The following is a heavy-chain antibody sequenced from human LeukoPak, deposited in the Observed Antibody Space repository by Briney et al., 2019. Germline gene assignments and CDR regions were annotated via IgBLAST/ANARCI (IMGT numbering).Heavy chain of an antibody. CDR1: GLTFSTYW. D-gene: IGHD5-24*01. Sequence: QSGGSLRLSCVVSGLTFSTYWMHWVRQAPGKGLVWVSRVSADGSTTIYADSVKGRFTISRGNGINTVYLQMNSLRAEDTAVYYCARGFDGYPFGWWFDPWGQGTLVTVSS. J-gene: IGHJ5*02. CDR3: ARGFDGYPFGWWFDP. V-gene: IGHV3-74*01. CDR2: VSADGSTT.